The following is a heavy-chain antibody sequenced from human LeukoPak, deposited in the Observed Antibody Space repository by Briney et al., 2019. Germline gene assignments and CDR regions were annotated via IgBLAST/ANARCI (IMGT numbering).Heavy chain of an antibody. V-gene: IGHV3-33*01. Sequence: GRSLRLSCAASGFTFSSYGMHWVRQAPGKGLEWVAVIWYDGSNKYYADSVKGRFTISRDNSKNTLYLQMNSLRAEDTAVYYCARGTSGSYEGYFDYWGQGTLVTGSS. D-gene: IGHD1-26*01. CDR2: IWYDGSNK. CDR3: ARGTSGSYEGYFDY. CDR1: GFTFSSYG. J-gene: IGHJ4*02.